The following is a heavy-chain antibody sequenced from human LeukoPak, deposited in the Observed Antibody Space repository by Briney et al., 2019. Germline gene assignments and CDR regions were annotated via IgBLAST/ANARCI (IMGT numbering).Heavy chain of an antibody. CDR3: AKPTRGSGSFLIDF. J-gene: IGHJ4*02. V-gene: IGHV3-33*06. Sequence: PGGSLRLSCAASGFTSSSYGMHWARQAPGKGLEWVAVIWNDGSDKYYADSVKGRFTISRDNSKNTLYLQMNSLRAEDTAVYYCAKPTRGSGSFLIDFWGQGTLVTVSS. CDR1: GFTSSSYG. CDR2: IWNDGSDK. D-gene: IGHD1-26*01.